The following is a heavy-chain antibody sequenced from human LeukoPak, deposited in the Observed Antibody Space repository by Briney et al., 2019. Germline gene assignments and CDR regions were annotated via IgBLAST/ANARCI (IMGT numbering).Heavy chain of an antibody. CDR3: SMVRGVPHLGPGY. V-gene: IGHV1-2*02. Sequence: GASVKVSCKAFGYTFTSNYMHWVRQAPGQGLECMGWINPNSGGTNYAQKFQGRVTMTRDTSISTAYMELSRLRSDDTAVYYCSMVRGVPHLGPGYWGQGTLVTVSS. J-gene: IGHJ4*02. CDR2: INPNSGGT. D-gene: IGHD3-10*01. CDR1: GYTFTSNY.